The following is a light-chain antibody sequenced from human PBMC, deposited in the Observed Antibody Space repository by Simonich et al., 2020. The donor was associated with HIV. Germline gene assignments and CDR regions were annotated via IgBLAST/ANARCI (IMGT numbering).Light chain of an antibody. Sequence: DIQMTQSPSTLSASVGDRFTISCRASQSISSYLAWYQQKPGKAPKLLIYKASTLEGGVPSRFSGSGSGTDFTLTISCLQSEDFATYYCQQYYTYPRTFGQGTKVEIK. V-gene: IGKV1-5*03. CDR1: QSISSY. CDR2: KAS. J-gene: IGKJ1*01. CDR3: QQYYTYPRT.